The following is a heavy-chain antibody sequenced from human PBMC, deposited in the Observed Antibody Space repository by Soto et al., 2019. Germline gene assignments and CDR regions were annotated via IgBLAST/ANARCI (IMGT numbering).Heavy chain of an antibody. Sequence: PGESLKISCKGSGYSFTSYWIGWVRQMPGKGLEWMGIIYPADSDTRYSPSFQGQVTISADKSISTAYLHWNSLKASDTAMYYCARHVSYGSGSYYIDYWGQGTLVTVSS. J-gene: IGHJ4*02. CDR3: ARHVSYGSGSYYIDY. CDR2: IYPADSDT. CDR1: GYSFTSYW. D-gene: IGHD3-10*01. V-gene: IGHV5-51*01.